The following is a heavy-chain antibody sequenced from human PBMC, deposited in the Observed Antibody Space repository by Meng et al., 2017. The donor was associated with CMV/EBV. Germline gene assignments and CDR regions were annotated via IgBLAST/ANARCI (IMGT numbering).Heavy chain of an antibody. CDR2: VNSNNDAT. Sequence: QVQLVHPGAEMKKPGASVKVSCTTSGFTSSDYYITWVRQAPGQGLEWMGWVNSNNDATNYARKFQGRVSMTRDTSISTAHMELSRLMSDDTAVYYCVRSSGWSLFDYWGQGTLVTVSS. V-gene: IGHV1-2*02. D-gene: IGHD6-19*01. CDR1: GFTSSDYY. J-gene: IGHJ4*02. CDR3: VRSSGWSLFDY.